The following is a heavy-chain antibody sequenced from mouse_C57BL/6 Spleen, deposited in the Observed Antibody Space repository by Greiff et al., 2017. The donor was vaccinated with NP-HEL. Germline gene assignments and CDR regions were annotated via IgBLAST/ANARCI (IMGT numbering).Heavy chain of an antibody. CDR1: GYTFTDYN. D-gene: IGHD1-1*01. CDR2: INPNNGGT. J-gene: IGHJ1*03. V-gene: IGHV1-18*01. Sequence: EVQLQQSGPELVKPGASVKIPCKASGYTFTDYNMDWVKQSHGKSLEWIGDINPNNGGTIYNQKFKGKATLTVDKSSSTAYMELRSLTSEDTAVYYCARSGVYYGSSRGYFDVWGTGTTVTVSS. CDR3: ARSGVYYGSSRGYFDV.